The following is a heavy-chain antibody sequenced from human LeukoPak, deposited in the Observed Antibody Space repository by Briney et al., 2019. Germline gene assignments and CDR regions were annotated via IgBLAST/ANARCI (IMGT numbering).Heavy chain of an antibody. CDR2: ISGSGGST. V-gene: IGHV3-23*01. Sequence: GXSLRLSCAASGFTFSSYAMSWVRQAPRKGLEWVSAISGSGGSTYYADSVKGRFTISRDNSKNTLYLQMNSLRAEDTAVYYCAKQHIVVVTATHGYWGQGTLVTVSS. D-gene: IGHD2-21*02. J-gene: IGHJ4*02. CDR1: GFTFSSYA. CDR3: AKQHIVVVTATHGY.